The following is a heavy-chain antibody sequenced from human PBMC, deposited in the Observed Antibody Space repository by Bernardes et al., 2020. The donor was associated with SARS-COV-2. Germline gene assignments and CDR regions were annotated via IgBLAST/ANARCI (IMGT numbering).Heavy chain of an antibody. Sequence: GQLLMISCEVFGFDFTNYLIGWVRPMPGKGLWWMGIIYPRDSANRYHPSFQGQVTISADTSISTAYLQWRSLKSSDTATYYCARQPSLVRGITAFDSWGQGTVVTVSS. D-gene: IGHD3-10*01. J-gene: IGHJ4*02. CDR1: GFDFTNYL. CDR2: IYPRDSAN. CDR3: ARQPSLVRGITAFDS. V-gene: IGHV5-51*01.